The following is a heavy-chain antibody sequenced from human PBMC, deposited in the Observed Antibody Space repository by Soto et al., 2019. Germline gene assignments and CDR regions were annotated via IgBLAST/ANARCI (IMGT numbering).Heavy chain of an antibody. CDR1: GLTMSTYA. J-gene: IGHJ6*02. CDR2: IAGVDI. D-gene: IGHD1-20*01. CDR3: AKDHLKGNGICEGFAF. V-gene: IGHV3-23*01. Sequence: PGGSLRLSCAGNGLTMSTYAMSWVRQAPGKGLEWVSTIAGVDIFYADSVQGRFTISIDNSKNLLFLQMNTLTADDTATYYCAKDHLKGNGICEGFAFWGQGTTVTVSS.